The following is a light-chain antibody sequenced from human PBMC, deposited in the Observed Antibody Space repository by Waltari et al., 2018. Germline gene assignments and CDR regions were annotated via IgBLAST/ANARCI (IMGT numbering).Light chain of an antibody. CDR3: QQYNNWPPNT. CDR2: GAS. Sequence: EIVMTQSLATLSVSPGERATLSCRASQSVSSNLAWYQQKPGQAPRLLIYGASTRATGIPARFSGSGSGTEFTLTISSLQSEDFAVYYCQQYNNWPPNTFGQGTKLEIK. CDR1: QSVSSN. J-gene: IGKJ2*01. V-gene: IGKV3-15*01.